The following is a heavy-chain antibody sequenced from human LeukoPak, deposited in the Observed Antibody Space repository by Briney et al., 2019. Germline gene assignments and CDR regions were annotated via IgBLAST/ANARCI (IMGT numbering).Heavy chain of an antibody. J-gene: IGHJ6*03. CDR2: INPSGGST. CDR1: GYTFTSYY. V-gene: IGHV1-46*01. Sequence: GASVKVSCKASGYTFTSYYMHWVRQAPGQGLEWMGIINPSGGSTSYAQKFQGRVTMTRDTSTSTVYMELSSLRSEDTAVYYCARDKGVAGTQPDYYYYYYMDVWGKGTTVTISS. D-gene: IGHD6-19*01. CDR3: ARDKGVAGTQPDYYYYYYMDV.